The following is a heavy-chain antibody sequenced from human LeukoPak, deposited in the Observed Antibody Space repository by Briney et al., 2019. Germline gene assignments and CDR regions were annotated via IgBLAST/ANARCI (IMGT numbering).Heavy chain of an antibody. J-gene: IGHJ3*02. D-gene: IGHD2-2*01. CDR2: INSDGSST. Sequence: GGSRRLSCAASGLPFSTYWMHWVGQPPGKGWGGVSLINSDGSSTSYADSVKGRFTISRDNAKNTLYLQMNSLRAEDTAVYYCARVYCSGTSCYSPGDIWGQGTMVTVSS. V-gene: IGHV3-74*01. CDR3: ARVYCSGTSCYSPGDI. CDR1: GLPFSTYW.